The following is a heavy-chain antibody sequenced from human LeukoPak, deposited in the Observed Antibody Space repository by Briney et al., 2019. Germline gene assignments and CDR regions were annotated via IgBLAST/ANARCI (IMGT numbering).Heavy chain of an antibody. D-gene: IGHD3-16*01. CDR2: IYHSGST. CDR3: ARDGGPPGFDY. Sequence: SETLSLTCAVSGYSISSGYYWGWIRQPPGKGLEWIGSIYHSGSTYYNPSLKSRVTISVDTSKNQFSLKLSSVTAADTAVYYCARDGGPPGFDYWGQGTLVTVSS. J-gene: IGHJ4*02. V-gene: IGHV4-38-2*02. CDR1: GYSISSGYY.